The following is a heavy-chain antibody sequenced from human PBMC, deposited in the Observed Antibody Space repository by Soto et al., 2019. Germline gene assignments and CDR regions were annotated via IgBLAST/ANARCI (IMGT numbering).Heavy chain of an antibody. CDR1: GFTFSDYY. D-gene: IGHD2-8*01. Sequence: GGSLRLSCAASGFTFSDYYMRWIRQAPGKGLEWVSYISSSGSTIYYADSVKGRFTISRDNAKNSLYLQMNSLRAEDTAVYYCASSLYCTNGVCFIPPHFDYWGQGTLVTVSS. CDR3: ASSLYCTNGVCFIPPHFDY. V-gene: IGHV3-11*01. J-gene: IGHJ4*02. CDR2: ISSSGSTI.